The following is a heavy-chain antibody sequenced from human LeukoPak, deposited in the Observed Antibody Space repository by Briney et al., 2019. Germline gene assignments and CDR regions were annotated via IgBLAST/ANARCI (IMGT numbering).Heavy chain of an antibody. V-gene: IGHV3-64*01. CDR1: GFTFSNYA. D-gene: IGHD5-12*01. CDR3: ARGRLSGHLGY. J-gene: IGHJ4*02. Sequence: GGSLRLSCAASGFTFSNYAMHWVRQAPGKGLEYVSGISSNGGSTYYANSVKGRFTISRDNSKETLYFQMGSLRAEDMAVYYCARGRLSGHLGYWGQGTLVTVSS. CDR2: ISSNGGST.